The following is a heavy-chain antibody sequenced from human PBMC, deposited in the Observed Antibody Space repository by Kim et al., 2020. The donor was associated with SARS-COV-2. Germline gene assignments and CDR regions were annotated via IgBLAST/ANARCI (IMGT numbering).Heavy chain of an antibody. D-gene: IGHD2-15*01. J-gene: IGHJ4*02. CDR3: VRDAYCSVKSCYGPLDN. Sequence: GGSLRLSCGTSGFTFSNYGMHWVRQAPGKGLEWVAVIWDDGGNKYYTDSVKGRFTISRDNFMNTLHLQMNSLRAEDTAVYYCVRDAYCSVKSCYGPLDNWGQGTLVTVSS. V-gene: IGHV3-33*01. CDR1: GFTFSNYG. CDR2: IWDDGGNK.